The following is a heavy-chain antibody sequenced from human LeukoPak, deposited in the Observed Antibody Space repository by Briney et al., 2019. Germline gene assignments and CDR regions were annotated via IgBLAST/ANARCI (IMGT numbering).Heavy chain of an antibody. J-gene: IGHJ6*02. CDR3: ARGTIGVVIIARPYYYYYGMDV. D-gene: IGHD3-3*01. Sequence: ASVKVSCKASGYTFTSYDINWVRQATGQGLEWMGWMNPNSGNTGCAQKFQGRVTMTRNTSISTAYMELSSLRSEDTAVYYCARGTIGVVIIARPYYYYYGMDVWGQGTTVTVSS. CDR1: GYTFTSYD. CDR2: MNPNSGNT. V-gene: IGHV1-8*01.